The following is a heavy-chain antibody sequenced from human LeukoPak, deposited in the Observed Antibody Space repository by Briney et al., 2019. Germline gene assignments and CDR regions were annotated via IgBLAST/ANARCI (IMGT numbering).Heavy chain of an antibody. D-gene: IGHD1-1*01. V-gene: IGHV4-59*08. CDR1: GGSISDYY. Sequence: SETLSLTCTVSGGSISDYYWSWIRQPPGRGLEWIGYINYSGSTNYNPSLKSRVTISVDTSKNQFSLKVTSVTAADTAVYYCARLNGGYWGQGTLVTVSS. CDR3: ARLNGGY. CDR2: INYSGST. J-gene: IGHJ4*02.